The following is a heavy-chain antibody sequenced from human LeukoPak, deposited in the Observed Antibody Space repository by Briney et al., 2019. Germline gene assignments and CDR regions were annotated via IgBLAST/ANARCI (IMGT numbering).Heavy chain of an antibody. Sequence: ASVKVSCKASGYTFTSYDINWVRQAAGQRLEWMGWMNPNSSNTGYAQKFQGRVTITRNTSISTAYMELSSLRSEDTAGYYCARVYSSGWYGAFDIWGQGTMVTVSS. J-gene: IGHJ3*02. D-gene: IGHD6-19*01. CDR1: GYTFTSYD. CDR3: ARVYSSGWYGAFDI. CDR2: MNPNSSNT. V-gene: IGHV1-8*03.